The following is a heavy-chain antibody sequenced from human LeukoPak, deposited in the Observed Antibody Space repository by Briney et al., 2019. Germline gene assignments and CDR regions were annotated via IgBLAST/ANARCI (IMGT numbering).Heavy chain of an antibody. Sequence: SETLSLTCAVSGGSISSSNYFWGWIRQPPEKGLEWIGSFSYHGNTYYNPSLKSRVTISVDTSKNQFSLKLSSVTAADTAVYYCARRRGGHWPYSSSRSYYYYGMDVWGQGTTVTVSS. CDR3: ARRRGGHWPYSSSRSYYYYGMDV. D-gene: IGHD6-13*01. V-gene: IGHV4-39*01. CDR1: GGSISSSNYF. J-gene: IGHJ6*02. CDR2: FSYHGNT.